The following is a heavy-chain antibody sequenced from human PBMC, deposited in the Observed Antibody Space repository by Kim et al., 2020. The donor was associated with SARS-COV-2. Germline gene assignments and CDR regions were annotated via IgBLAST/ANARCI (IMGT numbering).Heavy chain of an antibody. CDR2: INHSGST. Sequence: SETLSLTCAVYGGSFSGYYWSWIRQPPGKGLEWIGEINHSGSTNYNPSLKSRVTISVDTSKNQFSLKLSSVTAADTAVYYCARGPIAAAPLGFQHWGQGTLVTVSS. V-gene: IGHV4-34*01. CDR3: ARGPIAAAPLGFQH. J-gene: IGHJ1*01. D-gene: IGHD6-13*01. CDR1: GGSFSGYY.